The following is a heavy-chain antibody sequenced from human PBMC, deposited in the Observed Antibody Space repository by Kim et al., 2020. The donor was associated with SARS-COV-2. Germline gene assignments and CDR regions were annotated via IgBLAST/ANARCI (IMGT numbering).Heavy chain of an antibody. D-gene: IGHD3-9*01. Sequence: YAEQWKGRFTNARDNAKNSLYLQMNSLRAEDTAVYYCARDPSYDILTGYHWGQGTLVTVSS. J-gene: IGHJ5*02. V-gene: IGHV3-21*01. CDR3: ARDPSYDILTGYH.